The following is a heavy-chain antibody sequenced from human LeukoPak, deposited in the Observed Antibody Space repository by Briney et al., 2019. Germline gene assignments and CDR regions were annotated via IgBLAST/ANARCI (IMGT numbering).Heavy chain of an antibody. V-gene: IGHV3-48*03. D-gene: IGHD4-17*01. CDR2: ISSSGSSI. CDR3: ARGAKSGDYFDY. CDR1: GFTFSSYE. J-gene: IGHJ4*02. Sequence: GGSLRLSCAASGFTFSSYEMKWVRQAPGKGPEWVSYISSSGSSIFYADSVKGRFTISRDNAENSLYLQMNRLRAEDTAVYYCARGAKSGDYFDYWGQGTLVTVSS.